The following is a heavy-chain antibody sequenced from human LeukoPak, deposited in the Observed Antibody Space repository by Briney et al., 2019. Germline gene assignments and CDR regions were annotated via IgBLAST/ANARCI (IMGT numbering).Heavy chain of an antibody. D-gene: IGHD6-13*01. Sequence: SETVSLTCTVSGGSISSYYWSWIRQPAGKGLEWIGRIYTSGSTNYNPSLKSRVTMSVDTSKNQFSLKLSSVTAADTAVYYCARDTAAAGTNWFDPWGQGTLVTVSS. V-gene: IGHV4-4*07. CDR2: IYTSGST. CDR3: ARDTAAAGTNWFDP. CDR1: GGSISSYY. J-gene: IGHJ5*02.